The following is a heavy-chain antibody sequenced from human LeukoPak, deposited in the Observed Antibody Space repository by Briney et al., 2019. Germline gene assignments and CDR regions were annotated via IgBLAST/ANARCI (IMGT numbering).Heavy chain of an antibody. CDR1: GGSISSHY. J-gene: IGHJ4*02. D-gene: IGHD4-23*01. V-gene: IGHV4-59*11. Sequence: SETLSLTCTVSGGSISSHYWSWIRQPPGKGLEWIGYIYYSGSTNYNPSLKSRVTILVDTSKNQFSLKLSSVTAADTAVYYCARNSKGVDYWGQGTLVTVSS. CDR2: IYYSGST. CDR3: ARNSKGVDY.